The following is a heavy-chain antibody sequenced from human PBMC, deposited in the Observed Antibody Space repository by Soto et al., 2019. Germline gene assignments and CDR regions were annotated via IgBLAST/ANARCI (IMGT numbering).Heavy chain of an antibody. D-gene: IGHD6-6*01. CDR3: ASGRLVSRYYGFDV. CDR2: IFTSGNT. J-gene: IGHJ6*02. CDR1: GGSMNDYY. Sequence: SETLSLTCTVSGGSMNDYYWSWIRQPAGKGLEWIGRIFTSGNTNYNPSLRSRLTMSVDTSTNQVSLRLTSVTAADTAVYYCASGRLVSRYYGFDVWGQGTTVTVSS. V-gene: IGHV4-4*07.